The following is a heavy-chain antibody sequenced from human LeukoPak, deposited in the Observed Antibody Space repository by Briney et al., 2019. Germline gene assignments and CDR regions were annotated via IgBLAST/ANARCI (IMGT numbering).Heavy chain of an antibody. CDR1: GGTFSSYA. CDR3: ARGGRREDTIFGVVRYNWFDP. Sequence: GSSVKVSCKASGGTFSSYAISWVRQAPGQGLEWMGGIIPIFGTANYAQKFQGRVTITTDESTSTAYMELSSLRSEDTAVYYCARGGRREDTIFGVVRYNWFDPWGQGTLVTVSS. J-gene: IGHJ5*02. D-gene: IGHD3-3*01. V-gene: IGHV1-69*05. CDR2: IIPIFGTA.